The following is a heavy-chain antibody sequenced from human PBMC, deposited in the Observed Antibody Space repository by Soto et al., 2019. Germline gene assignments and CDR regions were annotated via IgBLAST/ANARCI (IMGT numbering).Heavy chain of an antibody. Sequence: SETLSLTCAVSGGSISSGGYSWSWIRQPPGKGLEWIGYIYHSGSTYYNPSLKSRVTISVDRSKNQFSLKLSSVTAADTAVYYCARGGATAMGEYSSGWHNYYGMDVWGQGTTVTVS. J-gene: IGHJ6*02. CDR2: IYHSGST. CDR3: ARGGATAMGEYSSGWHNYYGMDV. V-gene: IGHV4-30-2*01. D-gene: IGHD6-25*01. CDR1: GGSISSGGYS.